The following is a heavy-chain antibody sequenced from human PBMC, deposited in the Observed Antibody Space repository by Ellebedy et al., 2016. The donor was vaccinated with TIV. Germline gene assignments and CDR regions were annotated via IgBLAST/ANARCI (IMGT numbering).Heavy chain of an antibody. CDR2: ISYDGSNK. Sequence: GESLKISXAASGFTFSSYGMHWVRQAPGKGLEWVAVISYDGSNKYYADSVKGRFTISRDNSKNTLYLQMNSLRAEDTAVYYCARDRTVTTGLGTWGQGTLVTVSS. V-gene: IGHV3-30*03. J-gene: IGHJ4*02. D-gene: IGHD4-17*01. CDR1: GFTFSSYG. CDR3: ARDRTVTTGLGT.